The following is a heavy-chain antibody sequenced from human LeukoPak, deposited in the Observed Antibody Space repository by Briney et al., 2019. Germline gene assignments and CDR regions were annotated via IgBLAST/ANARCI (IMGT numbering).Heavy chain of an antibody. CDR3: ARAIYDKGALFDY. V-gene: IGHV3-21*01. J-gene: IGHJ4*02. D-gene: IGHD3-22*01. Sequence: GGSLRLSCAASGFTFSSYSMNWVRQAPGKGLEWDSSISSSSSYIYYADSVKGRFTISRDNAKNSLYLQMNSLRAEDTAVYYCARAIYDKGALFDYWGQGTLVTVSS. CDR1: GFTFSSYS. CDR2: ISSSSSYI.